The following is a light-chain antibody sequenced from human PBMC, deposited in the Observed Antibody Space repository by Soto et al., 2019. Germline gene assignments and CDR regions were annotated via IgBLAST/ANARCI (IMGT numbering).Light chain of an antibody. CDR3: QQRSNWPPYT. V-gene: IGKV3-11*01. CDR1: QSVSSY. Sequence: EIVLTQSPATLSLSPGERATLSCRASQSVSSYLAWYHQKPGQAPRLLIYDASNRATGIPARFSGSGSGTAFTLTISSLEPEDFAVYYCQQRSNWPPYTLGRGTKLEIK. CDR2: DAS. J-gene: IGKJ2*01.